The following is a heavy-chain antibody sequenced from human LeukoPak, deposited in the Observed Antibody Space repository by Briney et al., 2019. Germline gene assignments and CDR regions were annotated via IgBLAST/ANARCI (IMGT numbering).Heavy chain of an antibody. J-gene: IGHJ4*02. D-gene: IGHD6-25*01. CDR3: ARGGISGVPSYYFDY. CDR1: GGSFSGYY. Sequence: SETLSLTCAVYGGSFSGYYWSWIRQPPGKGLEWIGEINHSGSTNYNSSLKSRVTISVDTSKNQFSLKLSSVTAADTAVYYCARGGISGVPSYYFDYWSQGTLVTVSS. V-gene: IGHV4-34*01. CDR2: INHSGST.